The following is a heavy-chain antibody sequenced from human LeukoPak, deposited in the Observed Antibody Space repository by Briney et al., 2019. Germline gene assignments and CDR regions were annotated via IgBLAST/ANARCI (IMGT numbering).Heavy chain of an antibody. D-gene: IGHD3-10*01. CDR3: AREKYYYGSGSYPFGY. CDR1: GGSISSGSYY. J-gene: IGHJ4*02. Sequence: EPSQTLSLTCTVSGGSISSGSYYWSWIRQPAGKGLEWIGRMHTSGSTNYNPSLKSRVTMSGDTSKNQFSLKLTSVTAADTAVYYCAREKYYYGSGSYPFGYWGQGTLVTVSS. V-gene: IGHV4-61*02. CDR2: MHTSGST.